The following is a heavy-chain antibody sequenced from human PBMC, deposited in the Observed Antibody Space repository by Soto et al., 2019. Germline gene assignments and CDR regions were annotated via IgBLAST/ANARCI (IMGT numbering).Heavy chain of an antibody. CDR1: GGSISRSGYY. D-gene: IGHD6-19*01. CDR2: IYDSGST. V-gene: IGHV4-39*01. CDR3: ARHNTGWYHWFDP. Sequence: KLHESGPGLVKPSETLFLTCTLSGGSISRSGYYWGWIRKPPGKGLEWIGSIYDSGSTYYNPSLTSRVTISVDTSKNQFSLKLSSVTAADTAVDYCARHNTGWYHWFDPWGQGTRVTVSS. J-gene: IGHJ5*02.